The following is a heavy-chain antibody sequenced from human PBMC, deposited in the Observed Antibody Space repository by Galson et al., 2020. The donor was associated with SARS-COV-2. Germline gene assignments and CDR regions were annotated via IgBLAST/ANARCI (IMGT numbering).Heavy chain of an antibody. Sequence: SVKVSCKASGDTFSSCAINWVRQAPGQGLEWMGGIIPIFGTANYAQKFQGRVTITADKSTSTAYMELSSLRSEDTAVYYCARSGYSYGYYHYYYDMDVWGQGTTVTVSS. CDR2: IIPIFGTA. CDR3: ARSGYSYGYYHYYYDMDV. D-gene: IGHD5-18*01. J-gene: IGHJ6*02. CDR1: GDTFSSCA. V-gene: IGHV1-69*06.